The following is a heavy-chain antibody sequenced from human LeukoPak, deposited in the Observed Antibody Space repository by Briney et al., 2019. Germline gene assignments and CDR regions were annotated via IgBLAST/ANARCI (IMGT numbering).Heavy chain of an antibody. CDR2: IRSKAYGGTT. D-gene: IGHD2/OR15-2a*01. CDR1: GFIFGDYA. CDR3: TRDSPHVSEGY. Sequence: GGSLRLSCTTSGFIFGDYAMSWVRQAPGKGLQWVGFIRSKAYGGTTEYAASVEGRFTVSRDDSKNIAYLQMNSLTTEDTAVYYCTRDSPHVSEGYWGQGTMATVSS. J-gene: IGHJ4*02. V-gene: IGHV3-49*04.